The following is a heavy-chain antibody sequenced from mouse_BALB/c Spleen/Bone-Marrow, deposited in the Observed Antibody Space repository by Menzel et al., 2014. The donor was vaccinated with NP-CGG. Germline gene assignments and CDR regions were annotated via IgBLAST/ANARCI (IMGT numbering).Heavy chain of an antibody. D-gene: IGHD2-3*01. CDR2: INPDSSTI. CDR1: GFDFSGFW. V-gene: IGHV4-1*02. J-gene: IGHJ3*01. CDR3: ARLGYYGGFAY. Sequence: EVQGVESGGGLVQPGRSLKISCAASGFDFSGFWMGWVRLAPGKGLEWIEEINPDSSTINYTPSLKDRFIISRDNAKNTLYLQMSKVRSEDTALYYCARLGYYGGFAYWGQGTLVTVSA.